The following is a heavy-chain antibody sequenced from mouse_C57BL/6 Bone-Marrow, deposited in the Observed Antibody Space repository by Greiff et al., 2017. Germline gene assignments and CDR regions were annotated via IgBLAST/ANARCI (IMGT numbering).Heavy chain of an antibody. CDR3: ARVTSYDDYGYAMDY. V-gene: IGHV1-19*01. CDR2: INPYHGGT. D-gene: IGHD2-4*01. CDR1: GYTFTDYY. J-gene: IGHJ4*01. Sequence: VQLQQSGPVLVKPGASVKMSCKASGYTFTDYYMNWVKQSHGKSLEWIGVINPYHGGTSYNQKFKGKATLTADQSSSTAYMELNSLTSEDSAVYDCARVTSYDDYGYAMDYWGQGTAVTVSS.